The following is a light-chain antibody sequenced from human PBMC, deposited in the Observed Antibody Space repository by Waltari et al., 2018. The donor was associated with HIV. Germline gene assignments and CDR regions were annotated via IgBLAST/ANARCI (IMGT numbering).Light chain of an antibody. CDR3: QQYKSYPLT. V-gene: IGKV1-16*02. CDR2: AAS. Sequence: DIQMTLSPSFLSVSVGNKYTITCRSSQCIDNYLVWLQQQPGKAPRSLIYAASSLQSGVPSKFSGSGSGTDFTLTISSLQPEDFATYYCQQYKSYPLTFGGGTKVEMK. J-gene: IGKJ4*01. CDR1: QCIDNY.